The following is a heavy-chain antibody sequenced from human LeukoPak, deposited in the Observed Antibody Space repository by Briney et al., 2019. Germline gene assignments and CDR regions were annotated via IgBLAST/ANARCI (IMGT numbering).Heavy chain of an antibody. D-gene: IGHD3-22*01. J-gene: IGHJ4*02. CDR1: GYTFTSYD. Sequence: EASVKVSCKASGYTFTSYDINWVRQATGQGLEWMGWMNPNSGNTGYAQKFQGRVTMTRNTSIGTAYMELSSLRSEDTAVYYCAREARWVSSGYYYRPLDYWGQGTLITVSS. V-gene: IGHV1-8*01. CDR3: AREARWVSSGYYYRPLDY. CDR2: MNPNSGNT.